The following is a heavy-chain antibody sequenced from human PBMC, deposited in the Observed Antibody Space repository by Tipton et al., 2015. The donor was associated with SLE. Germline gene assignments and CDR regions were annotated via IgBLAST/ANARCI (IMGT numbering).Heavy chain of an antibody. J-gene: IGHJ4*02. Sequence: TLSLTCSVSGVSISRGSYFWTWIRQPAGKGLEWVGHIFSTGITDYYPSLKSRVSISADTSKNQFSLNLDSMTAADTAVYYCARDSHTDYGDFYVDSWGQGTLVTVSS. CDR1: GVSISRGSYF. CDR3: ARDSHTDYGDFYVDS. CDR2: IFSTGIT. D-gene: IGHD4-17*01. V-gene: IGHV4-61*09.